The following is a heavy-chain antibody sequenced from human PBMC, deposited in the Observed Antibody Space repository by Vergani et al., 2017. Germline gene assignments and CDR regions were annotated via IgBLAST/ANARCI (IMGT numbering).Heavy chain of an antibody. CDR1: DFTLSEVW. D-gene: IGHD2-21*01. CDR3: TAEKEVAFYYSYYHMDV. CDR2: IKSNADGGSA. V-gene: IGHV3-15*01. Sequence: LESGGGLAQPGGSLRLSCEASDFTLSEVWMGGSPRAQGKGLEWVARIKSNADGGSADYAASVKGRFIISRDDSKNFLYLQMNSLKIEDTALYFCTAEKEVAFYYSYYHMDVWGKGTTVTVSS. J-gene: IGHJ6*03.